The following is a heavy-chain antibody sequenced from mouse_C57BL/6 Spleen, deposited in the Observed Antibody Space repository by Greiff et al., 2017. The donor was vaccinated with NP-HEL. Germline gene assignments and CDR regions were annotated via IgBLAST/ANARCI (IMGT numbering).Heavy chain of an antibody. D-gene: IGHD1-1*01. CDR2: IYPGDGDT. J-gene: IGHJ1*03. CDR1: GYAFSSSW. CDR3: ARVPLTTVVDFWYFDV. Sequence: VKLQESGPELVKPGASVKISCKASGYAFSSSWMNWVKQRPGKGLEWIGRIYPGDGDTNYNGKFKGKATLTADKSSSTAYMQLSSLTSEDSAVYFCARVPLTTVVDFWYFDVCGTGTTVTVSS. V-gene: IGHV1-82*01.